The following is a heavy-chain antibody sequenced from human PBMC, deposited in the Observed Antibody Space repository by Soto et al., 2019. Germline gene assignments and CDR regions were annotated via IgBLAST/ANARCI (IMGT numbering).Heavy chain of an antibody. CDR1: GGSVSSGDYY. Sequence: XTLSLSCTVSGGSVSSGDYYWSWIRQPPGKGVGWIGYIYYSGSTNYNPSLKSRVIISVDTSKNQFSLKLSSVTAADKAVFYCARVVQKDGGLLSNYYYGMDVWGQGTTGTVSS. CDR3: ARVVQKDGGLLSNYYYGMDV. J-gene: IGHJ6*02. D-gene: IGHD3-10*01. CDR2: IYYSGST. V-gene: IGHV4-61*08.